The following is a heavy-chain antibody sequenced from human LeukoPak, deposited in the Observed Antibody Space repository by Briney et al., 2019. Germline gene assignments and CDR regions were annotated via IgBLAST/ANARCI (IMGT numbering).Heavy chain of an antibody. V-gene: IGHV3-23*01. CDR1: GFTFSSYA. J-gene: IGHJ4*02. CDR2: ISGSGGST. Sequence: GGSLRLSCAASGFTFSSYAMSWVRQAPGKGLEWVSAISGSGGSTYYADSVKGRFTISRDNSKNTLYLQMNSLRAEDTAVYYCAKDPTHYYDSSGYYPYYFDYWGQGTLVTVSS. CDR3: AKDPTHYYDSSGYYPYYFDY. D-gene: IGHD3-22*01.